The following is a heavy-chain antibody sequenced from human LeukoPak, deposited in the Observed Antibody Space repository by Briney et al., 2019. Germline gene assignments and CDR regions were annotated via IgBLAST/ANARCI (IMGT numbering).Heavy chain of an antibody. CDR3: AELGITMIGGV. V-gene: IGHV3-48*03. CDR1: GFTFSSYE. CDR2: ISRSASTI. Sequence: PGGSLRLSCAASGFTFSSYEMNWVRQAPGKGLEWVSYISRSASTIYYADSVKGRFTISRDNAKNSLYLQMNSLRAEDTAVYYCAELGITMIGGVWGKGTTVTISS. J-gene: IGHJ6*04. D-gene: IGHD3-10*02.